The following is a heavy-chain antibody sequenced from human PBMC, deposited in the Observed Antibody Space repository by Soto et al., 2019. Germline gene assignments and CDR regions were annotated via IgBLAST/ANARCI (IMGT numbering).Heavy chain of an antibody. CDR3: ARDGGRHAGGIDY. V-gene: IGHV1-69*01. Sequence: QVQLVQSGAEVKKPGSSVQVSCKASGGTFSSYSINWVRQAPGQGLEWMGEIIPIFGTANYAQKFQGRVTITADESTSPAYMELSSLRSDDTAVYYCARDGGRHAGGIDYWGQGTLVTVSS. CDR2: IIPIFGTA. CDR1: GGTFSSYS. D-gene: IGHD1-26*01. J-gene: IGHJ4*02.